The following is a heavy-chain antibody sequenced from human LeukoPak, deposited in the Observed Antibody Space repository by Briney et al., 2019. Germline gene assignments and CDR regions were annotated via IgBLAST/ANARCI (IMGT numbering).Heavy chain of an antibody. CDR2: ISTSSTFI. CDR3: ARADCSSSTCYLRSSCSDP. V-gene: IGHV3-21*01. D-gene: IGHD2/OR15-2a*01. CDR1: GFSLSSYY. J-gene: IGHJ5*02. Sequence: GGSLRLSCAASGFSLSSYYINWVRQAPGKRLEWVSSISTSSTFIYYTYSVKGRFTIPRDNAKNSLYLQMNSLSAEDTAVYYCARADCSSSTCYLRSSCSDPRGQGTLVTVSS.